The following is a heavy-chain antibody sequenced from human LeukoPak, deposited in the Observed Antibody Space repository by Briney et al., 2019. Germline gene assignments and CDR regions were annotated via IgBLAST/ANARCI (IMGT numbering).Heavy chain of an antibody. CDR1: GFTVSSNY. J-gene: IGHJ4*02. D-gene: IGHD5-24*01. CDR2: IYSGGST. CDR3: ARGGNGYNYYFDY. Sequence: GGSLRLSCAASGFTVSSNYMSWVRQAPGKGLEWVSFIYSGGSTYYAESVKGRFTISSDNSKNTLYLQMISLRAEDAAVYYCARGGNGYNYYFDYWGQGTLVSVSS. V-gene: IGHV3-66*01.